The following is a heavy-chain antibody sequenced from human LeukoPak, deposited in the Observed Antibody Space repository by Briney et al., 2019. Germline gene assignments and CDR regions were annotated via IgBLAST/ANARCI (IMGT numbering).Heavy chain of an antibody. CDR1: GFIFSNYA. CDR3: ARDSTYWYDSGSSGPHYFDY. V-gene: IGHV3-30*01. CDR2: KSSDGSKT. J-gene: IGHJ4*02. D-gene: IGHD3-10*01. Sequence: GRSPRLSCAASGFIFSNYAMHWVRQAPGKGLEWVALKSSDGSKTYHADSVKGRFSISRDNSKNTLYLRLNSLRAEDTSVYYCARDSTYWYDSGSSGPHYFDYWGQGTLVTVSS.